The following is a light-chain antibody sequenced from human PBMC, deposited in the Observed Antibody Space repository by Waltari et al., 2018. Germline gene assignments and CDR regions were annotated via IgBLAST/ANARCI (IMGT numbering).Light chain of an antibody. J-gene: IGKJ3*01. CDR2: DAS. CDR3: HQETNWSLT. V-gene: IGKV3D-15*01. Sequence: EIVMTQSPVTLSLSPGERVTLSCRASQSVSTSLAWYHQKPGQPPRLLIYDASHRATGIPDRFSGSGSGTDFTLTISRLEPEDGGLYFCHQETNWSLTFGPGSKLDI. CDR1: QSVSTS.